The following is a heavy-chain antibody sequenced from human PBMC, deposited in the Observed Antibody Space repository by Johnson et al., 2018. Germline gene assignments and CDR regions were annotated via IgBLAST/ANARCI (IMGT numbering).Heavy chain of an antibody. CDR1: GGSIGSFY. CDR2: IYSSGNT. Sequence: QVQLQESAPGLVKPSETLSLTCTVSGGSIGSFYWNWVRQSPGKGLEWIGYIYSSGNTKYNTSLQSRVTISVDTSKNQFSLKLSSVTAADTAVYYCAGGSVILGLDYWGHGTLVTVSS. CDR3: AGGSVILGLDY. V-gene: IGHV4-59*01. J-gene: IGHJ4*01. D-gene: IGHD2-21*01.